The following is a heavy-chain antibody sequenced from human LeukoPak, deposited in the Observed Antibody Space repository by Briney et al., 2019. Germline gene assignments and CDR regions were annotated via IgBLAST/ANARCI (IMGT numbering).Heavy chain of an antibody. D-gene: IGHD6-25*01. CDR2: ISWNSGSI. CDR3: AKGGAAIAPDYYYGMDV. J-gene: IGHJ6*02. V-gene: IGHV3-9*01. Sequence: GGSLRLSCAASGFTFDGYAMHWVRHAPGKGLEWVSGISWNSGSIGYADSVKGRFTISRDNAKNSLYLQMNSLRAEDTALYYCAKGGAAIAPDYYYGMDVWGQGTTVTVSS. CDR1: GFTFDGYA.